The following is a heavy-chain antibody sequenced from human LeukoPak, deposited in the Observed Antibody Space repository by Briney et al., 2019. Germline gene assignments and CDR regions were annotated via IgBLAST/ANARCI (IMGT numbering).Heavy chain of an antibody. D-gene: IGHD2-15*01. V-gene: IGHV1-2*02. J-gene: IGHJ5*02. CDR2: INPNSGGT. CDR3: ARDPTRYCSGGSCPDNWFDP. Sequence: ASVKVSCKASGYTFTGYYMHWVRQAPGQGLEWMGWINPNSGGTNYAQKFQGRVTMTRDTSISTAYMELSRLRSDDTAVYYCARDPTRYCSGGSCPDNWFDPWGQGTLVTVSS. CDR1: GYTFTGYY.